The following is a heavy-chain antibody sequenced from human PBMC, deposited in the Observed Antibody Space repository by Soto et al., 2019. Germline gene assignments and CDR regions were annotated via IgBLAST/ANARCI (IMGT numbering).Heavy chain of an antibody. CDR1: GGTFSSYA. CDR3: ARELVVAGFAYYYYYGTDV. CDR2: IIPIFGTA. Sequence: VKVSCKASGGTFSSYAISWVRQAPGQGLEWMGGIIPIFGTANYAQKFQGRVTITADESTSTAYMELSSLRSEDTAVYYCARELVVAGFAYYYYYGTDVWGQGTTVTVSS. V-gene: IGHV1-69*13. J-gene: IGHJ6*02. D-gene: IGHD6-19*01.